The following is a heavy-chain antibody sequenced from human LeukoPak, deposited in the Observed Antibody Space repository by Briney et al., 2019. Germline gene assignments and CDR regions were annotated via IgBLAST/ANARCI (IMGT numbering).Heavy chain of an antibody. D-gene: IGHD7-27*01. V-gene: IGHV1-8*01. CDR3: ARGPPNWGYDY. Sequence: VASVKVSCKASGYTFTSYDFHWVRQATGQRPEWMGWMSPNSGDTGYAQKFQDRVTMTRNTSISTAYMELSSLRSDDTAVYYCARGPPNWGYDYWGPGTLVTVSS. CDR2: MSPNSGDT. CDR1: GYTFTSYD. J-gene: IGHJ4*02.